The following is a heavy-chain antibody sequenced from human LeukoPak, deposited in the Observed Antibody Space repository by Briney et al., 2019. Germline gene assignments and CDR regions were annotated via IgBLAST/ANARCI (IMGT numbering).Heavy chain of an antibody. Sequence: SETLSLTCTVSGGSISSGDYYWSWIRQPPGKGLEWIGYIYYSGSTYYNPSLKSRVTISVDTSKNQFSLKLSSVTAADTAVYYCARVNGWCGGDCFTIRALDAFDIWGQGTMVTVSS. V-gene: IGHV4-30-4*01. CDR3: ARVNGWCGGDCFTIRALDAFDI. CDR1: GGSISSGDYY. J-gene: IGHJ3*02. D-gene: IGHD2-21*02. CDR2: IYYSGST.